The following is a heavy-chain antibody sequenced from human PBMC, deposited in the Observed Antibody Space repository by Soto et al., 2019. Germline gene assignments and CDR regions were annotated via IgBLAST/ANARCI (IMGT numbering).Heavy chain of an antibody. CDR1: GGSISDSY. CDR2: IYYSGST. Sequence: SETLSLTCTVSGGSISDSYWSWIRQSPGKGLEWIGCIYYSGSTNYNPSLKSRVTISVDTSKNQFSLKLRSVTAADTAVYYCAREVAARPGDHYYYYYGLDVWGQGTTVTVSS. J-gene: IGHJ6*02. D-gene: IGHD6-6*01. CDR3: AREVAARPGDHYYYYYGLDV. V-gene: IGHV4-59*01.